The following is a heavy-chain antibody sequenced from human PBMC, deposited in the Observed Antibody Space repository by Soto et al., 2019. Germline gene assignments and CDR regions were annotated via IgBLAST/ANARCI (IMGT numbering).Heavy chain of an antibody. CDR1: GYSFTIYW. D-gene: IGHD3-3*01. Sequence: PGESLKISCKGSGYSFTIYWIGWVRQMPGKGLEWMGIIYPGDSDTRYSPSFQGQVTISADKSISTAYLQWSSLKASDTAMYYCARLXYDFWSGYYTHPSPFDYWGQGTLVTVSS. J-gene: IGHJ4*02. V-gene: IGHV5-51*01. CDR3: ARLXYDFWSGYYTHPSPFDY. CDR2: IYPGDSDT.